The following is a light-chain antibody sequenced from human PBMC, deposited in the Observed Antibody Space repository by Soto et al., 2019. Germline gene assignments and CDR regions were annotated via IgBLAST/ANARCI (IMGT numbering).Light chain of an antibody. J-gene: IGLJ1*01. V-gene: IGLV7-46*01. Sequence: QAVVTQEPSLTVSPGGTVTLTCGSSTGAVTSGHHPYWFQQKPGQAPRTLISDSSNKFSWTPARFSGSLLVGKAALTLSGAQPEDDAEYYCLLSSSGALRVFGPGTKLTVL. CDR1: TGAVTSGHH. CDR3: LLSSSGALRV. CDR2: DSS.